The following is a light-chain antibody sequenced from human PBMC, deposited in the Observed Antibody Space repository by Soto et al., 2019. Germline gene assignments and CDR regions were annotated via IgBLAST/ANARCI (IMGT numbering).Light chain of an antibody. CDR3: QQYNSYWT. V-gene: IGKV1-5*01. J-gene: IGKJ1*01. CDR1: QSISTY. Sequence: DIQMTQSPSSLSASVGDRVTITCRASQSISTYLNWYQQKAGLAPKLLIYAASSLESGVPSRFSGSGSGTEFTLTISSLQPDDFATYYCQQYNSYWTFGQGTKVDI. CDR2: AAS.